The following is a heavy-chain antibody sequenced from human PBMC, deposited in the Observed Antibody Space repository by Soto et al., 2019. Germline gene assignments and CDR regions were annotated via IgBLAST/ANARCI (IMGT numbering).Heavy chain of an antibody. J-gene: IGHJ4*02. D-gene: IGHD3-16*01. V-gene: IGHV6-1*01. CDR2: TYYRSKWYN. CDR1: GDRFSSNSAA. CDR3: ARDRLGPGELTILDY. Sequence: SQTLSLTCAISGDRFSSNSAAWHWIRQSPSRGLEWLGRTYYRSKWYNDYAVSVKSRITINPDTSKNQFSLQLNSVTPEDTAVYYCARDRLGPGELTILDYWGQGTLVTVSS.